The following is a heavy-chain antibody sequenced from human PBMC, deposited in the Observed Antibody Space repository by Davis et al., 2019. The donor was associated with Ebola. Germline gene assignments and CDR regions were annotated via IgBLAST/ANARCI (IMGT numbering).Heavy chain of an antibody. Sequence: ASVKVSCKASGYTFTSYAMNWVRQAPGQGLEWMGWISTYNGNTNYAQKLQGRVTMTTDTSTSTAYMELRSLRSDDTAVYYCARVTSGGLVLLWFGELSDFDYWGQGTLVTVSS. V-gene: IGHV1-18*01. J-gene: IGHJ4*02. D-gene: IGHD3-10*01. CDR3: ARVTSGGLVLLWFGELSDFDY. CDR2: ISTYNGNT. CDR1: GYTFTSYA.